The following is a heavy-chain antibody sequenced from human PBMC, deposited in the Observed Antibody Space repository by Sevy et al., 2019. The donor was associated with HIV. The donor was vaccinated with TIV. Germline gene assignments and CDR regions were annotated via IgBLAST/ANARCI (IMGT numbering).Heavy chain of an antibody. V-gene: IGHV3-23*01. CDR2: LSDSGVST. CDR1: GFTSSSYA. CDR3: AREAYYYDSREENWFDP. D-gene: IGHD3-22*01. J-gene: IGHJ5*02. Sequence: GSLRLSCAASGFTSSSYAMSWVRQPPGRGLEWVSTLSDSGVSTYYADSVKGRFTISRDNSKNILYLQMNSLRDEDTAVYYCAREAYYYDSREENWFDPWGQGTLVTVSS.